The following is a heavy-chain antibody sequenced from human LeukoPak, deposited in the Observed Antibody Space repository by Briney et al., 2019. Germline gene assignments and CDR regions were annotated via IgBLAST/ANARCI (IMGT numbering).Heavy chain of an antibody. Sequence: GGSLRLSCAASGFTFSSYGMHWVRQAPGKGLEWVAVISYDGSNKYYADSVKGRFTISRDNSKNTLYLQMNSLRAEDTAVYYCAKDEGYGDYPYWGQGTLVTVSS. CDR1: GFTFSSYG. CDR2: ISYDGSNK. V-gene: IGHV3-30*18. D-gene: IGHD4-17*01. J-gene: IGHJ4*02. CDR3: AKDEGYGDYPY.